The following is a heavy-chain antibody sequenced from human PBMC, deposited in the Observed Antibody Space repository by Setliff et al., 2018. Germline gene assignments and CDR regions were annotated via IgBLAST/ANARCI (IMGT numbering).Heavy chain of an antibody. V-gene: IGHV4-39*07. Sequence: SETLSLTCTVSGGSISSSSYYWSWIRQPPGKGLEWIGEINHSGSTNYNPSLKSRVTISVDTSKNQFSLKLSSVTAADTAVYYCARVPRFTDTRNAFDIWGQGTMVTVSS. CDR2: INHSGST. CDR1: GGSISSSSYY. D-gene: IGHD5-18*01. CDR3: ARVPRFTDTRNAFDI. J-gene: IGHJ3*02.